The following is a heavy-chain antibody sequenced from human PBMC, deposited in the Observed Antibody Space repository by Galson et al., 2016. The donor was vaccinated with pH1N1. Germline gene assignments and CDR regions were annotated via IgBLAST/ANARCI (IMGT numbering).Heavy chain of an antibody. CDR2: ISSSSSTI. Sequence: SLRLSCAASGFTFSSYSMNWVRQAPGKGLEWVSYISSSSSTIYYADSVKGRFTISRANAKNSMYLQMNSLRAEDTAVYYCARVNHYYYYGMDVWGQGTTVTVSS. J-gene: IGHJ6*02. CDR1: GFTFSSYS. CDR3: ARVNHYYYYGMDV. D-gene: IGHD1-14*01. V-gene: IGHV3-48*01.